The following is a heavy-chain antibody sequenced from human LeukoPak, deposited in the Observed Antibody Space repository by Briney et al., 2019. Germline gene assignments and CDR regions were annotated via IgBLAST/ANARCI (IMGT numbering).Heavy chain of an antibody. D-gene: IGHD2-2*01. CDR3: ARDSCSSTSCRKKFDY. V-gene: IGHV4-39*07. CDR2: IYYSGST. J-gene: IGHJ4*02. CDR1: GGSISSSNYC. Sequence: SETLSLTCTVSGGSISSSNYCWGWIRQPPGKGLEWIGSIYYSGSTYYNPSLKSRVTISVDTSKIQFSLKLSSVTAADTAVYYCARDSCSSTSCRKKFDYWGQGTLVTVSS.